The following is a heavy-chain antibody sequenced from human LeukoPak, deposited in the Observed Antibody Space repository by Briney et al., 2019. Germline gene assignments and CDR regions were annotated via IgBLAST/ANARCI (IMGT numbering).Heavy chain of an antibody. D-gene: IGHD6-19*01. J-gene: IGHJ6*03. CDR1: GGSISSSSYY. Sequence: SETLSLTCTVSGGSISSSSYYWGWIRQPPGKGLEWIGSIYYSGSTPYNPSLKSRVTISVDTSKNQFSLKLSSVTAADTAVYYCARVSLRYMYSSGWPSPFSYYYYMDVWGKGTTVTVSS. V-gene: IGHV4-39*07. CDR3: ARVSLRYMYSSGWPSPFSYYYYMDV. CDR2: IYYSGST.